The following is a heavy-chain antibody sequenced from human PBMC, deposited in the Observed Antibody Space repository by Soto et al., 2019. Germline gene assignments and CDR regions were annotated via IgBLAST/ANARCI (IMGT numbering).Heavy chain of an antibody. CDR1: GGSISSYY. D-gene: IGHD6-6*01. CDR3: AKYSSSWSGFRYNWFDP. J-gene: IGHJ5*02. CDR2: IYYSGST. V-gene: IGHV4-59*08. Sequence: SETLSLTCTVSGGSISSYYWSWIRQPPGKGLEWIGYIYYSGSTNSNPSLKSRVTISVDTSKNQFSLKLGSVTAADTAVYYCAKYSSSWSGFRYNWFDPWGQGTLVTVSS.